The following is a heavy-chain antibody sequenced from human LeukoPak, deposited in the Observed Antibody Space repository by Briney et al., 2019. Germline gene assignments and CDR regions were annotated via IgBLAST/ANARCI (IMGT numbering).Heavy chain of an antibody. J-gene: IGHJ4*02. D-gene: IGHD3-22*01. V-gene: IGHV4-4*02. CDR1: GFIFSKYA. CDR2: MYLSGTT. Sequence: PGGSLRLSCAASGFIFSKYAMEWVRQAPGKGLEWIGEMYLSGTTHSNPSVKSRVTISIDKSKNQFFLNLSSVTAADTAVYYCAGLVGRYSSGLYYYYFDYWGQGTLVTVSS. CDR3: AGLVGRYSSGLYYYYFDY.